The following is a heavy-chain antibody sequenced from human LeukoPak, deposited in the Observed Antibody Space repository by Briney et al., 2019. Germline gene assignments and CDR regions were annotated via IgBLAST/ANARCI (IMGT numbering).Heavy chain of an antibody. CDR3: ARDPKIGYFQIDY. J-gene: IGHJ4*02. CDR1: GLTFSTYG. CDR2: ISYDGSNK. Sequence: GGSLRLSCAASGLTFSTYGMHWVRQAPGKGLEWVAVISYDGSNKYYADSVKGRFTISRDNSKNTLYLQMNSLRAEDTAVYYCARDPKIGYFQIDYWGQGTLVTVSS. D-gene: IGHD3-22*01. V-gene: IGHV3-30*19.